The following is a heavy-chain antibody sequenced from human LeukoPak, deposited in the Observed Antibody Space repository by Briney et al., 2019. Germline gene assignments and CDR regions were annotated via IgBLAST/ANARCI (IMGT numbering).Heavy chain of an antibody. D-gene: IGHD5-12*01. CDR3: ARELATGSGAFDI. V-gene: IGHV4-59*01. J-gene: IGHJ3*02. CDR2: TYYSGTT. CDR1: GGSISRYY. Sequence: SETLSLTCTVSGGSISRYYGSWIRQPPGKGLEWIGCTYYSGTTKYSPSLKSRVTISVDTSKNQFSLKRASVTAADAAVYYCARELATGSGAFDIWGQGTMLTVSS.